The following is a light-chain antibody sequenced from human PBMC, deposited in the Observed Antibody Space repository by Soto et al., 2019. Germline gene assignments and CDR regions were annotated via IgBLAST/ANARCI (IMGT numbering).Light chain of an antibody. CDR2: GVT. J-gene: IGLJ1*01. CDR3: SSYTSGSSHYV. CDR1: SSDVGAYYS. Sequence: QSVLTQPASVSGSPGQSITISCTGTSSDVGAYYSVSWYQHHPGKAPKLIIYGVTNRPSGVSNRFSGSKSGNTASLTISGLQAEDEADHHCSSYTSGSSHYVFGTGTKVTV. V-gene: IGLV2-14*01.